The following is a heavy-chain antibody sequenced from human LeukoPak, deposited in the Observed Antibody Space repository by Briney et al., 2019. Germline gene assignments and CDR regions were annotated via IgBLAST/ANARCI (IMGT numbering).Heavy chain of an antibody. CDR3: ARYYGSGSHNWFDP. V-gene: IGHV3-7*05. J-gene: IGHJ5*02. D-gene: IGHD3-10*01. Sequence: LAGGSLRLSCAASGFTLSSYLMSWVRQAPGKGLEWVANIKQDGSETHYVDSVKGRFTISRDNAKNSLYLQMDGLRAEDTAVYYCARYYGSGSHNWFDPWGQGTLVTVSS. CDR1: GFTLSSYL. CDR2: IKQDGSET.